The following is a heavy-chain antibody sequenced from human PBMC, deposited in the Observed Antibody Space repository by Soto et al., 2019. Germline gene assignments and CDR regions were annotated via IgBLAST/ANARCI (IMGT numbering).Heavy chain of an antibody. Sequence: QVQLQESGPRLVKPSETLSLTCTVSGGSISSYYWSWIRQPPGKGLEWIGYIYYSGSTNYNPSLTSRVRVTVDTDKHQVHLSLSFVSAADAAVSVWAGSYGGGWCDYWGQGTLVTVSS. V-gene: IGHV4-59*01. J-gene: IGHJ4*02. CDR3: AGSYGGGWCDY. D-gene: IGHD6-13*01. CDR2: IYYSGST. CDR1: GGSISSYY.